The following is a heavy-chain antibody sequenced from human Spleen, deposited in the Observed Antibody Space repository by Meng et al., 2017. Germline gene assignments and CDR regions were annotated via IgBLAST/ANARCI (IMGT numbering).Heavy chain of an antibody. D-gene: IGHD4-23*01. Sequence: QLQLRESGTGLVKPSETLSLTCTVSGGPISRTGTCGGWIRQPPGKGLEWIGSQCHADDTYYNPSLMGRVTISVDTSKNQVSLKLTSVTAADTSIYYCARHTFSGNPGGIDSWGQGILVTVSS. CDR2: QCHADDT. CDR1: GGPISRTGTC. CDR3: ARHTFSGNPGGIDS. J-gene: IGHJ4*02. V-gene: IGHV4-39*01.